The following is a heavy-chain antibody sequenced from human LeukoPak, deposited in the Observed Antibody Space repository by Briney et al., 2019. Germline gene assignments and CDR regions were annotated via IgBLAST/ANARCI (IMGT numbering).Heavy chain of an antibody. Sequence: SETLSLTCTVSGGSISSSSYYWGWIRQPPGKGLEWIGSIYYSGSTYYNPSLKSRVTISVDTSKNQFSLKLSSVTAADTAVYYCARDKYGSGSNLDYWGQGTLVTVSS. CDR1: GGSISSSSYY. D-gene: IGHD3-10*01. J-gene: IGHJ4*02. V-gene: IGHV4-39*02. CDR3: ARDKYGSGSNLDY. CDR2: IYYSGST.